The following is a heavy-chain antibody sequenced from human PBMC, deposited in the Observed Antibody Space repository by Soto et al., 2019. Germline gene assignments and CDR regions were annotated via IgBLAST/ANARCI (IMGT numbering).Heavy chain of an antibody. CDR2: IIPIFGKA. CDR3: AGGGRYFAICGVVITDGGYWDD. D-gene: IGHD3-3*01. J-gene: IGHJ4*02. V-gene: IGHV1-69*13. CDR1: GCTFSSYA. Sequence: SVKVSCKVSGCTFSSYAISWVRQAPGQGLEWMGGIIPIFGKANYAQKFQGRVTITEDESTSTAYMELSSLRSEDTAVYYCAGGGRYFAICGVVITDGGYWDDWGKGTLVTDSS.